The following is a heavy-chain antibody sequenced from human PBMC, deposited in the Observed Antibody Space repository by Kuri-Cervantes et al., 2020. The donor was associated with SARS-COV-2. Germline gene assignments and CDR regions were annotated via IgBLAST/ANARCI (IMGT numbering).Heavy chain of an antibody. CDR2: AYHSEPP. Sequence: SETLSLTCSVSGVAITGKYWSWIRQPPGKGLEWIGSAYHSEPPHYNPSLKSRVSIVVDTSSNQFSLKLRSVTTADTAVYYCARVVREEFSSSLTKWLDPWGQGVLVTVSS. CDR1: GVAITGKY. CDR3: ARVVREEFSSSLTKWLDP. V-gene: IGHV4-59*01. J-gene: IGHJ5*02. D-gene: IGHD6-6*01.